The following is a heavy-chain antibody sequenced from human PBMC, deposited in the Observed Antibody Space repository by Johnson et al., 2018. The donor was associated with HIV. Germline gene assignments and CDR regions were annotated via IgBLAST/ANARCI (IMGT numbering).Heavy chain of an antibody. D-gene: IGHD5-18*01. Sequence: QMQLVESGGGLVQPGGSLRLSCAASGFTFSSYGMHWVRQAPGKGLEWVAFIRYDGSNKYYADSVKGRFTISRDNSKNTLYLQMHSLREEDTAGYDCARDRSVDTAMNTWAIGICGQGSMVTVSS. CDR3: ARDRSVDTAMNTWAIGI. J-gene: IGHJ3*02. CDR2: IRYDGSNK. V-gene: IGHV3-30*02. CDR1: GFTFSSYG.